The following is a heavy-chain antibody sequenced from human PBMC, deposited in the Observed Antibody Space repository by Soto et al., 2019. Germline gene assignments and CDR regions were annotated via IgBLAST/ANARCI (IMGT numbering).Heavy chain of an antibody. Sequence: PSETLSLTCTVSGGSISSGGYYWSWIRQHPGKGLEWIGYIYYSGSTYYNPSLKSRVTISVDTSKNQFSLKLSSVTAADTAVYYCARVHASNSYGIGKKFDYWGQGTLVAVSS. CDR1: GGSISSGGYY. V-gene: IGHV4-31*03. J-gene: IGHJ4*02. CDR3: ARVHASNSYGIGKKFDY. D-gene: IGHD5-18*01. CDR2: IYYSGST.